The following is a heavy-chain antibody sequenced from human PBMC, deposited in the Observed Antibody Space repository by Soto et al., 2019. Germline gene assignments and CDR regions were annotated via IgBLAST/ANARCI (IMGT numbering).Heavy chain of an antibody. CDR1: GGSISSGCDS. D-gene: IGHD6-13*01. CDR2: IYYSGST. V-gene: IGHV4-31*03. J-gene: IGHJ4*02. Sequence: QVQLQASGPGLVKPSQTLSLTCTVSGGSISSGCDSWSWIRQHPGKGLEWIGYIYYSGSTYYNPSLKSRVTISGDTSKNQFSLKLSAVTAADTAVYYCAREQQQLTHDYWGQGTLVTVSS. CDR3: AREQQQLTHDY.